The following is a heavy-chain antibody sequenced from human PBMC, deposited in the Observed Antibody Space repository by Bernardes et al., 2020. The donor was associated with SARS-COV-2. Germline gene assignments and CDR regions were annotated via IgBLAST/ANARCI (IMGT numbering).Heavy chain of an antibody. J-gene: IGHJ4*02. D-gene: IGHD4-17*01. CDR3: ARQGLGDASR. Sequence: GGSLRLSCAAFGFTVSSNHMNWVRQAPGKGLEWVSVIYTSGITYYADSVRGRFSISRDNSKNTLYLQMNSLRAEDTAVYYCARQGLGDASRWGQGTLVTVSS. CDR1: GFTVSSNH. V-gene: IGHV3-53*01. CDR2: IYTSGIT.